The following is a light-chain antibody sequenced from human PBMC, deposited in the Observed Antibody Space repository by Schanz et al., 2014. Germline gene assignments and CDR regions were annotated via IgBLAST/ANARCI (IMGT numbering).Light chain of an antibody. CDR1: SSDVGAYKY. V-gene: IGLV2-11*01. Sequence: QSALTQPRSVSGSPGQSVTISCTGTSSDVGAYKYVSWYQQYSGKAPKLMIYDVTKRPSGVPDRFSGSKSGNTASLIISGLLVEDEADYYCCSYAGTSTTVPFGGGTKLTVL. CDR2: DVT. J-gene: IGLJ2*01. CDR3: CSYAGTSTTVP.